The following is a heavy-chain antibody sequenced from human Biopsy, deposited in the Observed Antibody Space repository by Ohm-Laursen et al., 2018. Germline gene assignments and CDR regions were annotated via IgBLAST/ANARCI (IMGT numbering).Heavy chain of an antibody. V-gene: IGHV3-33*04. CDR2: IWYDGTNE. CDR1: GFTFGHYA. Sequence: SLRLSCAASGFTFGHYAMHWVRQAPGKGLEWISLIWYDGTNEDYADSVKGRFTISRDNSKNTLYLQINTLTLEDTAFYYCARGLSSGWYGYFDVWGRGTLVTISS. D-gene: IGHD6-19*01. J-gene: IGHJ2*01. CDR3: ARGLSSGWYGYFDV.